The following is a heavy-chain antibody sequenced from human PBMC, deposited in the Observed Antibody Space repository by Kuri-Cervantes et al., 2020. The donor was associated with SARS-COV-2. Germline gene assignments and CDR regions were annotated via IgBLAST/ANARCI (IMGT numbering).Heavy chain of an antibody. Sequence: GESLKISCTAFGFTFGDYAMSWFRQAPGKGLEWVGFITSKAYGGTTEYAASVKGRFTISRDDSESIAYLQMNSLKTEDTAVYYCSLTAIRFRSKTMFDYWGQGTLVTVSS. D-gene: IGHD2-21*02. V-gene: IGHV3-49*03. CDR2: ITSKAYGGTT. CDR3: SLTAIRFRSKTMFDY. J-gene: IGHJ4*02. CDR1: GFTFGDYA.